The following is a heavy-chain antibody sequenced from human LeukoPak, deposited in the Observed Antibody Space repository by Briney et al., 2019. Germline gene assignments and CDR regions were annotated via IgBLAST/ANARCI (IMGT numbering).Heavy chain of an antibody. CDR3: AKDYYYDSSGYYHYYYGMDV. CDR2: ISYDGSNK. D-gene: IGHD3-22*01. J-gene: IGHJ6*02. V-gene: IGHV3-30*18. CDR1: GFILSDYD. Sequence: AGRSLRLSCAAYGFILSDYDMHWVRQAPGKGLEWVAVISYDGSNKYQADSVKGRFTISRDNSKNTLYLQMNSLRAEDTAVYYCAKDYYYDSSGYYHYYYGMDVWGQGTTVTVSS.